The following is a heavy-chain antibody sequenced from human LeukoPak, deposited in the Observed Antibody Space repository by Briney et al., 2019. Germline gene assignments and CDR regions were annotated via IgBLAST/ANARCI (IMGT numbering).Heavy chain of an antibody. CDR2: ISSSSSYI. CDR1: GFTFSSYS. CDR3: ARDLTYCGGDCYPYYFDY. Sequence: GGSLRLSCAASGFTFSSYSMNWVRQAPGKGLEWVSSISSSSSYIYYADSVKGRFTISRDNAKNSLYLQMNSLRAEDTAVYFCARDLTYCGGDCYPYYFDYWGQGTLVTVSS. D-gene: IGHD2-21*01. J-gene: IGHJ4*02. V-gene: IGHV3-21*01.